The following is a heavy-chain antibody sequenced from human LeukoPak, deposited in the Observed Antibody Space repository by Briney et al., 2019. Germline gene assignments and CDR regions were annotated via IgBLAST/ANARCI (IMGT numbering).Heavy chain of an antibody. CDR2: ISGSGGST. Sequence: GGSLRLSCAASGFTFSSYWMSWVRQAPGKGLEWVSGISGSGGSTYYADSVKGRFTISRDNSKNTLYLQMNSLRAEDTAVYYCAKDLWQLVLGYFDYWGQGTLVTVSS. CDR1: GFTFSSYW. J-gene: IGHJ4*02. CDR3: AKDLWQLVLGYFDY. D-gene: IGHD6-13*01. V-gene: IGHV3-23*01.